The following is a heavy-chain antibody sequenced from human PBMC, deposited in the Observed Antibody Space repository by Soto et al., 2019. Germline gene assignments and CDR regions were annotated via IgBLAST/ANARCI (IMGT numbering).Heavy chain of an antibody. CDR3: ARDDSGSGVNNDHYYAMDV. Sequence: QVHLVQSGAEVKKPGSSVKVSCKASGGTFNKYVVVWVRQAPGQGLEWMGKVIPMFGAPDYAQKFQGRVTITADVSTNTVYLEVSGLSPDDTAVYFCARDDSGSGVNNDHYYAMDVWGQGTTVTVSS. J-gene: IGHJ6*02. D-gene: IGHD3-10*01. V-gene: IGHV1-69*18. CDR2: VIPMFGAP. CDR1: GGTFNKYV.